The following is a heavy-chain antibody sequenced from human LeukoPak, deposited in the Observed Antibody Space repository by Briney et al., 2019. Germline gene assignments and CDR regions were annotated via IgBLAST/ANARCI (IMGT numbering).Heavy chain of an antibody. CDR2: ISYGGTNK. Sequence: GGSLRLSCAASGFSFSDYYMSWIRQAPGKGLEWVASISYGGTNKYYADSVKGRFTISRDNSKSTLYLQMNSLRAEDTAVYYCARDKGSFDFDYWGQGTLVTVSS. V-gene: IGHV3-30*03. CDR1: GFSFSDYY. CDR3: ARDKGSFDFDY. D-gene: IGHD1-26*01. J-gene: IGHJ4*02.